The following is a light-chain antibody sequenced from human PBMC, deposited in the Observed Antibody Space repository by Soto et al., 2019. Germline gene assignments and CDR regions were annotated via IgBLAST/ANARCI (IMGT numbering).Light chain of an antibody. CDR3: QQHDGYSAT. Sequence: DIQMTQSPSSLSASVGDRVTMTCRASLSIDKYISWYQHKAGKAPELLIYTASTLQSGVPSRFSGSGFGTEFTLTISSLQSEDFATYFCQQHDGYSATFGQGTKVDIK. CDR2: TAS. V-gene: IGKV1-39*01. CDR1: LSIDKY. J-gene: IGKJ1*01.